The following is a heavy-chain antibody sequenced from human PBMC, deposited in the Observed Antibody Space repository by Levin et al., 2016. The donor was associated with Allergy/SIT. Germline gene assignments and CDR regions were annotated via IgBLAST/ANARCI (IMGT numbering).Heavy chain of an antibody. CDR3: ARSSGYSGYDSGYYYYYGMDV. V-gene: IGHV2-26*01. J-gene: IGHJ6*02. D-gene: IGHD5-12*01. Sequence: WIRQPPGKALEWLAHIFSNDEKSYSTSLKSRLTISKDTSKSQVVLTMTNMDPVDTATYYCARSSGYSGYDSGYYYYYGMDVWGQGTTVTVSS. CDR2: IFSNDEK.